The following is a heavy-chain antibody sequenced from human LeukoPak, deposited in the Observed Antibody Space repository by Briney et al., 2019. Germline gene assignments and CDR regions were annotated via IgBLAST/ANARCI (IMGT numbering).Heavy chain of an antibody. CDR3: AKRGVVIRVILVGFHKEAYYFDS. V-gene: IGHV3-23*01. J-gene: IGHJ4*02. Sequence: GGSLRLSCAVSGITLSNYGMSWVRQAPGKGLEWVADIGDSGGSTNYADSVKGRITISRDNPKNTLYLQMNSLRAEDTAVYFCAKRGVVIRVILVGFHKEAYYFDSWGQGALVTVSS. CDR2: IGDSGGST. CDR1: GITLSNYG. D-gene: IGHD3-22*01.